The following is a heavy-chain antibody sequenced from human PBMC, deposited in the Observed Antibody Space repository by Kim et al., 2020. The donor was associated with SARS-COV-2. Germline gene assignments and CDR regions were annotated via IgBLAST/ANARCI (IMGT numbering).Heavy chain of an antibody. Sequence: STNYNPSLKSRVTISVDTSKNQFSLKLSSVTAADTAVYYCARDFGRAFDIWGQGTMVTVSS. CDR2: ST. D-gene: IGHD1-26*01. CDR3: ARDFGRAFDI. J-gene: IGHJ3*02. V-gene: IGHV4-59*01.